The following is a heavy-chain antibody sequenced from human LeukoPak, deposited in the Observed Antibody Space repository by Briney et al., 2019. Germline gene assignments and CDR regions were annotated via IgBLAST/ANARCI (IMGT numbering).Heavy chain of an antibody. D-gene: IGHD2-2*01. CDR1: GGSISSGGYY. J-gene: IGHJ4*02. Sequence: PSETLSLTCTVSGGSISSGGYYWSWIRQHPGKGLEWIEYIYYSGSTYYNPSLKSRVTISVDTSKNQFSLKLSSVTAADTAVYYCARVVRGGVVPAAIYFDYWGQGTLVTVSS. CDR2: IYYSGST. CDR3: ARVVRGGVVPAAIYFDY. V-gene: IGHV4-31*03.